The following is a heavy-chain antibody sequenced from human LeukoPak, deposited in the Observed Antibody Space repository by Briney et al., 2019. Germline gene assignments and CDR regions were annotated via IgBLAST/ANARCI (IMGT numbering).Heavy chain of an antibody. D-gene: IGHD2-15*01. CDR1: GGSFSGYY. V-gene: IGHV4-34*01. J-gene: IGHJ4*02. Sequence: TSETLSLTCAVYGGSFSGYYWSWIRQPPGKGLEWIGEINHGGSTNYNPSLKSRVTISVDTSKNQFSLKLSSVTAADTAVYYCARGRSPDYWGQGTLVTVSS. CDR3: ARGRSPDY. CDR2: INHGGST.